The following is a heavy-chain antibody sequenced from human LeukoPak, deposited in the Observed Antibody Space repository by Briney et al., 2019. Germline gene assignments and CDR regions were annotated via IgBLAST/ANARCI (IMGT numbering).Heavy chain of an antibody. CDR3: VSSIAAAPFDS. D-gene: IGHD6-13*01. Sequence: ASVKVSCKASGYIFTSYYMHWVRQAPGQGLEWMGIINPSGDNTNYAQKFKGRVTMTRDTSTSTVYLELSSLRSEGTAVYYCVSSIAAAPFDSWGQGTLVTVSS. CDR1: GYIFTSYY. CDR2: INPSGDNT. J-gene: IGHJ4*02. V-gene: IGHV1-46*01.